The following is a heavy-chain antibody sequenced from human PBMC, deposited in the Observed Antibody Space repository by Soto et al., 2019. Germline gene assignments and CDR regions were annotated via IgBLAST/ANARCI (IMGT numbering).Heavy chain of an antibody. CDR1: GGSISSYY. CDR3: ARGVQLWYLGYYYGVDV. CDR2: IYYSGST. J-gene: IGHJ6*02. D-gene: IGHD5-18*01. V-gene: IGHV4-59*01. Sequence: SETLSLTCTVSGGSISSYYWSWIRQPPGKGLEWIGYIYYSGSTNYNPSLKSRVTISVDTSKNQFSLKLSSVTAADTAVYYCARGVQLWYLGYYYGVDVWGQGTTVTVSS.